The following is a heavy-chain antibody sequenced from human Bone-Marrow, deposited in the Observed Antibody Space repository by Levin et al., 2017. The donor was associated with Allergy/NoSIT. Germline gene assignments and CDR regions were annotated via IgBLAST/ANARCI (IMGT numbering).Heavy chain of an antibody. CDR2: IWYDGSNK. Sequence: PGGSLRLSCAASGFTFSSYGMHWVRQAPGKGLEWVAVIWYDGSNKYYADSVKGRFTISRDNSKNTLYLQMNSLRAEDTAVYYCAREAYGIWNGGGDAFDIWGQGTMVTVSS. V-gene: IGHV3-33*01. J-gene: IGHJ3*02. CDR1: GFTFSSYG. CDR3: AREAYGIWNGGGDAFDI. D-gene: IGHD1-1*01.